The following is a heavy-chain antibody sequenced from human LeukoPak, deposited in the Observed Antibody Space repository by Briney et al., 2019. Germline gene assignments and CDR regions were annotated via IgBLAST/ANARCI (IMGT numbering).Heavy chain of an antibody. CDR3: ASDLWGVGPSLVGYYFDH. CDR2: INPNSGGT. CDR1: GYTFTAYY. J-gene: IGHJ4*02. D-gene: IGHD1-26*01. V-gene: IGHV1-2*02. Sequence: ASVKVSCKASGYTFTAYYMHWLRQAPGQGLGWMGWINPNSGGTNYAQNFQGRVAMTRDTSISTAYMELSRLRSDDTAVYYCASDLWGVGPSLVGYYFDHWGQGTLVTVSS.